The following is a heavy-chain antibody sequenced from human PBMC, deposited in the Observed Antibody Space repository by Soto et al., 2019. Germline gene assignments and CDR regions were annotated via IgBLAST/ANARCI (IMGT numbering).Heavy chain of an antibody. V-gene: IGHV4-4*02. J-gene: IGHJ4*02. CDR2: TFHSGST. CDR3: ARVYSGSYSDY. D-gene: IGHD1-26*01. CDR1: GGNIRSNSR. Sequence: SETLSLTCAVSGGNIRSNSRWSWVRQPPGKGLEWIGETFHSGSTNYNPSLKTRVTISVDKSKNQFSLKLSSVTAADTAVYYCARVYSGSYSDYWGQGTLVTVSS.